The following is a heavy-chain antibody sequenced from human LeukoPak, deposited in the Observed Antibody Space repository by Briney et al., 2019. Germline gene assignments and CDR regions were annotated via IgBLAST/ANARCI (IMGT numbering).Heavy chain of an antibody. CDR2: IRYDGSNK. Sequence: GGSLRVSCAASGFTFSSYGMHWVRQAPGKGLEWVAFIRYDGSNKYYADSVKGRFTISRDNSKNTLYLQMNSLRAEDTAVYYCAKSAGYCSSTSCYLGDEDAFDIWGQGTMVTVSS. CDR3: AKSAGYCSSTSCYLGDEDAFDI. J-gene: IGHJ3*02. D-gene: IGHD2-2*01. V-gene: IGHV3-30*02. CDR1: GFTFSSYG.